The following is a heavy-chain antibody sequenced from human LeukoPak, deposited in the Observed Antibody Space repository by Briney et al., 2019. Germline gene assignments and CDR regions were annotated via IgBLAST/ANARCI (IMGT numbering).Heavy chain of an antibody. CDR2: IYSGGST. V-gene: IGHV3-66*01. D-gene: IGHD1-14*01. J-gene: IGHJ6*02. Sequence: GGSLRLSCAASGFTVSSNYMSWVRQAPGKGLEWVSVIYSGGSTYYADSVKGRFTISRDNSKNTLYLQMNSLRAEDTAVYYCARDLAAFNPYYYYGMDVWGQGTTVTVSS. CDR1: GFTVSSNY. CDR3: ARDLAAFNPYYYYGMDV.